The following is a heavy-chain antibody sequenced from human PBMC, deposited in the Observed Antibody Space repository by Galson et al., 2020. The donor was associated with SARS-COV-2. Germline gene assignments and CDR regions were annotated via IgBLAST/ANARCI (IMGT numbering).Heavy chain of an antibody. J-gene: IGHJ6*02. Sequence: SETLSLTCTVSGGSISSYYWSWIRKPAGKGLERIGRIYTSGSTNYNPSLKSRVTMSVDTSKNQFSLKLSSVTAADTAVYYCARDMVWGAAGHTDYYYYYGMDVWGQGTTVTVS. CDR2: IYTSGST. CDR1: GGSISSYY. V-gene: IGHV4-4*07. D-gene: IGHD3-10*01. CDR3: ARDMVWGAAGHTDYYYYYGMDV.